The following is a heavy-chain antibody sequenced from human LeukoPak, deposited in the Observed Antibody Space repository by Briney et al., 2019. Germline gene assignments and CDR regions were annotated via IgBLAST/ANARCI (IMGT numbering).Heavy chain of an antibody. V-gene: IGHV4-39*01. CDR2: IYYSGNT. D-gene: IGHD4-11*01. J-gene: IGHJ2*01. CDR3: ARMTTVWYFDL. Sequence: SETLSLTCTVSGGSISSRTYYWGWIRQPPGKGLEWIGSIYYSGNTYYNPSLKSRVTISVDTSKNQFSLKLSSVTAADTAVYYCARMTTVWYFDLWGRGTLVTVSS. CDR1: GGSISSRTYY.